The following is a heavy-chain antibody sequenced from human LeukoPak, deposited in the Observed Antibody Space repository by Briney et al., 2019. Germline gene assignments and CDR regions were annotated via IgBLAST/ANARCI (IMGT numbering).Heavy chain of an antibody. D-gene: IGHD4-23*01. Sequence: SSETLSLTCTVSGGSISSSSYYWSWIRQHPGKGLEWIGYIYYSGSTYYNPSLKSRVTISVDTSKNQFSLKLSSVTAADTAVYYCARNPSPHYGGNLDAFDIWGQGTMVTVSS. J-gene: IGHJ3*02. CDR3: ARNPSPHYGGNLDAFDI. CDR1: GGSISSSSYY. V-gene: IGHV4-31*03. CDR2: IYYSGST.